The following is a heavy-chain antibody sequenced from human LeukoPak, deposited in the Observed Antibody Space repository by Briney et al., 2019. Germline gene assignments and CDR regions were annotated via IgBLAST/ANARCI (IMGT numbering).Heavy chain of an antibody. J-gene: IGHJ3*02. CDR1: GFTFSDYY. V-gene: IGHV3-11*01. Sequence: GGSLRLSCAASGFTFSDYYMSWIRQAPGKGLEWVSYISSSGSTIYYADSVKGRFTISRDNAKNSLYLQMNSLRAEDTAVYYCARGLYCSSTSCYTTKAFDIWGQGTMVTVSS. CDR2: ISSSGSTI. CDR3: ARGLYCSSTSCYTTKAFDI. D-gene: IGHD2-2*02.